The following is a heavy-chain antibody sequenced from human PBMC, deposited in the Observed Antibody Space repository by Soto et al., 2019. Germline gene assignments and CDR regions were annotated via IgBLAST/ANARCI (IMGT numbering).Heavy chain of an antibody. D-gene: IGHD3-3*01. J-gene: IGHJ6*02. V-gene: IGHV6-1*01. CDR2: TYYRSKWYN. CDR1: GDSVSSNSAA. CDR3: ARVPISYYDFWSGYFDGTRYYYRMDV. Sequence: PSQTLSLTCAISGDSVSSNSAAWNWIRQSPSRGLEWLGRTYYRSKWYNDYAVSVKSRITINPDTSKNQFSLQLNSVTPEDTAVYYCARVPISYYDFWSGYFDGTRYYYRMDVWGQGTTVTDTS.